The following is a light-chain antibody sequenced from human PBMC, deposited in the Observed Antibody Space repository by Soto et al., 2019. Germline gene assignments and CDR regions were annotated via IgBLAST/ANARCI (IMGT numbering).Light chain of an antibody. Sequence: EIVMTQSPATLSVSPGDRVTLSCRASQSVRTNSAWYQQKPGQTPRLLIYGASTRATGIPARFSGSGSGTEFTLTISSLQSEDFAVYYCQQYNNWPLTFGGGTKGEIK. CDR3: QQYNNWPLT. V-gene: IGKV3-15*01. CDR2: GAS. CDR1: QSVRTN. J-gene: IGKJ4*01.